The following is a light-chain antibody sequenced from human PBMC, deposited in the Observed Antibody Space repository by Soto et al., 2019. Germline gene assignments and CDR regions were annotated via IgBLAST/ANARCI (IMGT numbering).Light chain of an antibody. CDR1: QGIGNG. V-gene: IGKV1-17*01. Sequence: DIQMTQSPSSLSASVGDRVTITCRASQGIGNGLGWFQQKPGRAPKRLMYAASSLESGVPLRFSGSGSGTEFTLTISSLQPEDFATYYCLQDNSYPRTFGQGTKVEIK. CDR3: LQDNSYPRT. CDR2: AAS. J-gene: IGKJ1*01.